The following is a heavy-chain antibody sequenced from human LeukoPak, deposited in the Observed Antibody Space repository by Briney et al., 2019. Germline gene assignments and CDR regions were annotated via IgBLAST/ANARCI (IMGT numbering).Heavy chain of an antibody. CDR2: ISGSSSFI. Sequence: GGSLRLSCVASGFTLSSYSMIWVRQAPAKGLEWVSFISGSSSFIYNADSVKGRFTISRDNSKNTLYLQMNSLRAEDTAVYYCAKAPTFDWSQRLYYFDYWGQGTLVTVSS. J-gene: IGHJ4*02. D-gene: IGHD3-9*01. CDR1: GFTLSSYS. CDR3: AKAPTFDWSQRLYYFDY. V-gene: IGHV3-21*01.